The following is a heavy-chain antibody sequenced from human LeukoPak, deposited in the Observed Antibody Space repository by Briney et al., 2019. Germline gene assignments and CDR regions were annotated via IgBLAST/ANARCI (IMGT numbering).Heavy chain of an antibody. Sequence: SETLSLTCTVSGGSLSSYYWSWIRQPPGKGLEWVGYIYYSVSTNYNPSLESRVTMSVDTSKNQFSLKVKSVTAADTGVYYCARESRRSYCNEYWGQGTLVTVSS. CDR2: IYYSVST. V-gene: IGHV4-59*12. J-gene: IGHJ4*02. D-gene: IGHD3-10*01. CDR3: ARESRRSYCNEY. CDR1: GGSLSSYY.